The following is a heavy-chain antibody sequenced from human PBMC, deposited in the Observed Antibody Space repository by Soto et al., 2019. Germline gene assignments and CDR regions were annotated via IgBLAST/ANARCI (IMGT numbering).Heavy chain of an antibody. J-gene: IGHJ6*03. CDR3: AKDITGTTSYYMDV. CDR2: ISWNSGSI. D-gene: IGHD1-20*01. Sequence: GGSLRLSCAASGFTFSSYAMSWVRQAPGKGLEWVSSISWNSGSIGYADSVKGRFTISRDNAKNSLHLQMNSLRAEDTALYYCAKDITGTTSYYMDVWGKGTTVTVSS. CDR1: GFTFSSYA. V-gene: IGHV3-9*01.